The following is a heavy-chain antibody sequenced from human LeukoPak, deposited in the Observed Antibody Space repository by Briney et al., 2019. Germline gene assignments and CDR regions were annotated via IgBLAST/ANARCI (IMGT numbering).Heavy chain of an antibody. CDR3: AREYCGGGSAPFFDY. CDR2: IKQDGSEK. V-gene: IGHV3-7*01. Sequence: GGSLRLSCAASGFTFSSYWMSWVRQAPRKGLEWVANIKQDGSEKYYVDSVKGRFTISRDNAKNSLYLQMNSLRAEDTAVYYCAREYCGGGSAPFFDYWGQGPLVTVSS. J-gene: IGHJ4*02. CDR1: GFTFSSYW. D-gene: IGHD2-15*01.